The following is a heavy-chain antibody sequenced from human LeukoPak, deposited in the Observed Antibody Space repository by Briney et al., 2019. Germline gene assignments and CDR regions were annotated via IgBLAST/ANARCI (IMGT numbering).Heavy chain of an antibody. V-gene: IGHV4-34*01. J-gene: IGHJ3*02. Sequence: PSETLSLTCAVYGGSFSGYTCSWSRQPPGKGLEWIGEINHSGSTNYNPSLKSRVTISVDTSKNPFSLKLSSVTAADTAVYYCARGHVPDIVVVVAAPRHAFDIWGQGTMVTVSS. CDR1: GGSFSGYT. D-gene: IGHD2-15*01. CDR2: INHSGST. CDR3: ARGHVPDIVVVVAAPRHAFDI.